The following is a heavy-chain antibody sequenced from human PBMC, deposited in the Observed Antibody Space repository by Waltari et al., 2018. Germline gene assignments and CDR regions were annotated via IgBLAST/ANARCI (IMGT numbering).Heavy chain of an antibody. CDR3: VRDDPGLGLDV. J-gene: IGHJ6*02. CDR1: GFTFSNYW. D-gene: IGHD7-27*01. CDR2: METDGRRT. V-gene: IGHV3-74*01. Sequence: EVQLVESGGGLVQPGGSLRLSCRASGFTFSNYWMHWVRQVPGKGLVWVAHMETDGRRTTYGDSVKGRFTISRDNAKNTVYLQMTSLRAEDTGLYFCVRDDPGLGLDVWGQGTTVTVSS.